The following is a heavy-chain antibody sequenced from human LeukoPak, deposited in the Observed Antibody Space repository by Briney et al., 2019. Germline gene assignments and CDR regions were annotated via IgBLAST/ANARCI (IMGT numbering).Heavy chain of an antibody. V-gene: IGHV4-39*01. CDR2: IYYSGST. J-gene: IGHJ6*03. CDR1: GGSISSSSYY. CDR3: ASYVGKPGIAPPGDYYYYMDV. Sequence: SETLSLTCTVSGGSISSSSYYWGWIRQPPGKGLEWIGSIYYSGSTYYNPSLKSRVTISVDTSKNQFSLKLSSVTAADTALYYCASYVGKPGIAPPGDYYYYMDVWDKGTTVTISS. D-gene: IGHD6-13*01.